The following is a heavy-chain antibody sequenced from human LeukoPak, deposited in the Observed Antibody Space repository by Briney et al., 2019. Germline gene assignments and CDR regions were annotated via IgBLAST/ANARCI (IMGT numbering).Heavy chain of an antibody. Sequence: GASVKVSCKASGYTFTSYGISWVRQAPGQGLEWMGWISAYNGNTNYAQKLQGRVTITTDTSTSTAYMELRSLRSDDTAVYYCARGHPSGYSVYYGMDVWGQGTTVTVSS. V-gene: IGHV1-18*01. J-gene: IGHJ6*02. CDR3: ARGHPSGYSVYYGMDV. CDR2: ISAYNGNT. CDR1: GYTFTSYG. D-gene: IGHD5-18*01.